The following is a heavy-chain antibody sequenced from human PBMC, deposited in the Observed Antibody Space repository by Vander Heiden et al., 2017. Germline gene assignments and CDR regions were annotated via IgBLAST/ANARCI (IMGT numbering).Heavy chain of an antibody. CDR2: ISGSGGST. CDR3: AKKDYYDSSGPPRY. Sequence: VQLLESGGGLVQPGGSLRLSCAASGFTLRSYAMSWVRQAPGKGLEWVSAISGSGGSTYYADSVKGRFTISRDNSKNTLYLQMNSLRAEDTAVYYCAKKDYYDSSGPPRYWGQGTLVTVSS. D-gene: IGHD3-22*01. J-gene: IGHJ4*02. V-gene: IGHV3-23*01. CDR1: GFTLRSYA.